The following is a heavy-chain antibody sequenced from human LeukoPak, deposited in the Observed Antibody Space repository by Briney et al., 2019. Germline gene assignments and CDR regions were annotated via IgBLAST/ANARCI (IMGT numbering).Heavy chain of an antibody. CDR3: ARRRGYDSSGYYIDY. D-gene: IGHD3-22*01. CDR1: GGSIRSSTYY. J-gene: IGHJ4*02. CDR2: IYYSGST. Sequence: KPSETLSLTCTVSGGSIRSSTYYWGWIRQPPGKGLEWIGSIYYSGSTYYNPSLKSRVTISVDTSKNQFSLKLSSVTAADTAVYYCARRRGYDSSGYYIDYWGQGTLVTVSS. V-gene: IGHV4-39*01.